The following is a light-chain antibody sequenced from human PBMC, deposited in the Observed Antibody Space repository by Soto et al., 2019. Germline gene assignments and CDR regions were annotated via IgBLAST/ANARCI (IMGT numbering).Light chain of an antibody. CDR1: SDHSSYP. Sequence: QSVLTQSPSASASAGASVRLTCTLSSDHSSYPIAWHHQEPEKGPRFLMKVNNDGSHNKGDGIPDRFSGSSSGAERYLTVSGLQSEDEADYYCQTWGIGTLVFGGGTKVTVL. J-gene: IGLJ2*01. V-gene: IGLV4-69*01. CDR3: QTWGIGTLV. CDR2: VNNDGSH.